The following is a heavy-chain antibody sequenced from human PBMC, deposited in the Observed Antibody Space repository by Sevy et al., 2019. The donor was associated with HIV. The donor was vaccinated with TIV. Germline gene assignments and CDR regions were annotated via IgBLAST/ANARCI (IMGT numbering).Heavy chain of an antibody. Sequence: GGSLRLSCAVSGFTFRNFWMRWVRQAPGKGLEWVANIRQDGSEKYYVDSVRGRFTISRDNAKNSLFLQLNSLRADDTAIYYCAKSYFGSGTSYGMDLWGRGTTLTVSS. CDR2: IRQDGSEK. CDR3: AKSYFGSGTSYGMDL. CDR1: GFTFRNFW. J-gene: IGHJ6*02. V-gene: IGHV3-7*01. D-gene: IGHD3-10*01.